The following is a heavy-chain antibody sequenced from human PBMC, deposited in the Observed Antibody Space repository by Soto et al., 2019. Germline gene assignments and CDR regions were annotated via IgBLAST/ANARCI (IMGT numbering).Heavy chain of an antibody. CDR3: ARDPRRGSLAKHYFDY. V-gene: IGHV4-31*03. J-gene: IGHJ4*02. CDR2: IYYSGST. CDR1: GGSISSGGYY. D-gene: IGHD2-15*01. Sequence: SETLSLTCTVSGGSISSGGYYWSWIRQHPGKGLEWIGYIYYSGSTYYNPSLKSRVTISVDTSKNQFSLKLSSVTAADTAVYYCARDPRRGSLAKHYFDYWGQGTLVTVSS.